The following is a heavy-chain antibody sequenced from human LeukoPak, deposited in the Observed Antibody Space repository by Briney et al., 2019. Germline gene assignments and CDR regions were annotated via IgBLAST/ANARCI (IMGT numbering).Heavy chain of an antibody. Sequence: GGSLRLSCAASGFTFSSFAISWVRQPPGKGLEWVSAISRSGADTYYADSVKGRFTISRDNSKNTLYLQMDSLRAEDTAVYFCVRETTVTTADAFDIWGQGTVVTVSS. J-gene: IGHJ3*02. CDR3: VRETTVTTADAFDI. V-gene: IGHV3-23*01. CDR1: GFTFSSFA. CDR2: ISRSGADT. D-gene: IGHD4-17*01.